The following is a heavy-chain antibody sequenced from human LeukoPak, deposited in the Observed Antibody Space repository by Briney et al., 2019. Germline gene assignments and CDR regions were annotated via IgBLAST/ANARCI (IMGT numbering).Heavy chain of an antibody. CDR3: ARQTTVTHYLDY. CDR2: IYYSGST. V-gene: IGHV4-31*03. Sequence: SETLSLTSTVSGGSISSGGFYWSWIRQHPGKGLECIGYIYYSGSTYYNPSLKSRVTISLDTSKNQFSLRLSSVTAADTAVYYCARQTTVTHYLDYWGQGTLVTVSS. J-gene: IGHJ4*02. CDR1: GGSISSGGFY. D-gene: IGHD4-17*01.